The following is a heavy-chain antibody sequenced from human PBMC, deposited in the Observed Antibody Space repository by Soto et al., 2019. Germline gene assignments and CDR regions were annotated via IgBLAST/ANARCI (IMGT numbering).Heavy chain of an antibody. J-gene: IGHJ2*01. V-gene: IGHV3-11*05. CDR1: GFTFSDYY. Sequence: QVQLVESGGGLGKPGGSLRLSCAASGFTFSDYYMSWIRQAPGKGLEWVSYINSSSSYTNYADSVKGRFTISRDNAKNSLYLQMNSLRAEDTAVYYCARTIAAAGGRRYFDLWGRGTLVTVSS. CDR2: INSSSSYT. CDR3: ARTIAAAGGRRYFDL. D-gene: IGHD6-13*01.